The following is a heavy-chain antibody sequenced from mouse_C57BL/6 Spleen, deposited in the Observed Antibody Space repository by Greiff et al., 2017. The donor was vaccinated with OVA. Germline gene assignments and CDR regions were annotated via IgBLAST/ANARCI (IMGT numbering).Heavy chain of an antibody. Sequence: EVQLQQSGAELVKPGASVKLSCTASGFNINDYYMHWVKQRTEQGLEWIGRIDPEDGETKYAPKFQGQATITADTSSNTAYLQLGSLTSEDTAVYYCARAMDYASLDYWGQGTTLTVSS. CDR1: GFNINDYY. CDR3: ARAMDYASLDY. D-gene: IGHD2-4*01. J-gene: IGHJ2*01. V-gene: IGHV14-2*01. CDR2: IDPEDGET.